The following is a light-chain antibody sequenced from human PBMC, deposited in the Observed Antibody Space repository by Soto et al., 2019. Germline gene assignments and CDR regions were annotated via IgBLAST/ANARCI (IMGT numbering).Light chain of an antibody. V-gene: IGKV2-28*01. CDR1: QILLDSNGYNY. J-gene: IGKJ5*01. CDR3: MQALRSLT. CDR2: LGS. Sequence: DVVMTQSPLSLPVTAVERASISCRSSQILLDSNGYNYLDWYLQKPGQSPQLLIYLGSNRASGVPDRFSGSGSGTDFTLKISRVEAEDVGVYYCMQALRSLTFGGGTRLEIK.